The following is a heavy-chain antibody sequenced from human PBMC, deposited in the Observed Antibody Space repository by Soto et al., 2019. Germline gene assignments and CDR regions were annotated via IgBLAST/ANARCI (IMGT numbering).Heavy chain of an antibody. D-gene: IGHD1-1*01. Sequence: GASVKVSCKASGGTFSSYAISWVRQAPGQRLEWMGGIIPIFGTANYAQKFQGRVTITADASTSTAYKELSSLRTEDTALSYCARDVRDNWNVPLVGGNNDYYYSYGRDVWGQGTTVTVSS. CDR2: IIPIFGTA. CDR3: ARDVRDNWNVPLVGGNNDYYYSYGRDV. V-gene: IGHV1-69*13. J-gene: IGHJ6*02. CDR1: GGTFSSYA.